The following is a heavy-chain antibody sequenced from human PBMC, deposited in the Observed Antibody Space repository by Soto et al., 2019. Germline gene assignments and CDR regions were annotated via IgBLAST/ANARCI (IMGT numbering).Heavy chain of an antibody. CDR1: GYTFTGYY. J-gene: IGHJ6*02. CDR2: INPNSGGT. CDR3: ARRAAGYYYYGMDV. Sequence: ASVKVSCKASGYTFTGYYMHWVRQAPGQGLEWMGWINPNSGGTNYAQKVQGWVTMTRDTSISTAYMELSRLRSDDTAVYYCARRAAGYYYYGMDVWGQGTTVTVSS. V-gene: IGHV1-2*04. D-gene: IGHD6-13*01.